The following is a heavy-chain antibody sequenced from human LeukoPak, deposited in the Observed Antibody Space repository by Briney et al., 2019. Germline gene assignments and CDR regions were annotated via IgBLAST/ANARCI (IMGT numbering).Heavy chain of an antibody. CDR1: GYTFTTYY. V-gene: IGHV1-46*01. Sequence: ASVKVSCKASGYTFTTYYMHWVRQAPGQGLEWMGIINPSGGSTSYAQKFQGRVTMTRDTSTSTVYMELSSLRSEDTAVYYCATTVAGTENWFDPWGQGTLVTVSS. J-gene: IGHJ5*02. CDR3: ATTVAGTENWFDP. D-gene: IGHD6-19*01. CDR2: INPSGGST.